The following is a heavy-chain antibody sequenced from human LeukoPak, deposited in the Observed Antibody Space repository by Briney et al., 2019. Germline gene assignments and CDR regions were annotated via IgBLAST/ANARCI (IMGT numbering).Heavy chain of an antibody. CDR3: AKDRGDYFDY. Sequence: PGGSLRLSCAASGFIFSSHAMSWVRQAPGKGLEWVSAISGSGGSTYYADSVKGRFTISRDNSKNTLYLQMNSLRAEDTAVYYCAKDRGDYFDYWGQGTLVTVSS. D-gene: IGHD4-17*01. CDR2: ISGSGGST. J-gene: IGHJ4*02. CDR1: GFIFSSHA. V-gene: IGHV3-23*01.